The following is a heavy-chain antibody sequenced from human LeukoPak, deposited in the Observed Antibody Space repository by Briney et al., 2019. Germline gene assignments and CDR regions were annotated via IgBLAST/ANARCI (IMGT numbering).Heavy chain of an antibody. CDR1: GYTFTGYY. D-gene: IGHD2-15*01. Sequence: GASVKVSCRASGYTFTGYYMHWVGQAPGQGLEWMGWINPNSGGTNYAQKFQGRVTMTRDTSISTAYMELSRLRSDDTAVYYCASAATDIVAAFDYWGQGTLVTVSS. V-gene: IGHV1-2*02. CDR3: ASAATDIVAAFDY. J-gene: IGHJ4*02. CDR2: INPNSGGT.